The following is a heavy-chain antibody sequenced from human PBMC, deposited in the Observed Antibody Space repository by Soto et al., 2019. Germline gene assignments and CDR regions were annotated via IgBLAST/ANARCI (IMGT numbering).Heavy chain of an antibody. J-gene: IGHJ4*02. D-gene: IGHD3-3*01. Sequence: ETLALTCTVSDDSMKSSGQYWGWIRQPPGKALEWIGSVADSGITYYNLSLKSRVTISIDTSKNQFSLKLSSVTAADTAVYYCARDRLTKYGEGHLYYFDYWGQGALVTVSS. CDR2: VADSGIT. CDR1: DDSMKSSGQY. V-gene: IGHV4-39*02. CDR3: ARDRLTKYGEGHLYYFDY.